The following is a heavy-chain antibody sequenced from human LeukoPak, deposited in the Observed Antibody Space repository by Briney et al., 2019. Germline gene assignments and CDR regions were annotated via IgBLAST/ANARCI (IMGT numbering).Heavy chain of an antibody. V-gene: IGHV1-2*02. J-gene: IGHJ4*02. Sequence: GASMKVSCKASGYTFTGYYMHWARQAPGQGLEWMGWINPNSGGTNYAQKFQGRVTMTRDTSISTAYMELSRLRSDDTAVYYCARGRLWGERVAVAYWGQGTLVTVCS. CDR3: ARGRLWGERVAVAY. CDR1: GYTFTGYY. D-gene: IGHD6-19*01. CDR2: INPNSGGT.